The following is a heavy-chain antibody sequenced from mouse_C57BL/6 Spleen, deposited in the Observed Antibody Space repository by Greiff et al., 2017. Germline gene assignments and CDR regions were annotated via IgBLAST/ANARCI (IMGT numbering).Heavy chain of an antibody. CDR1: GYTFTSYW. CDR2: IDPSDSET. Sequence: QVQLQQPGAELVRPGSSVKLSCKASGYTFTSYWLHWVKQRPIQGLEWIGNIDPSDSETHYNQKFKDKATLTVDKSSSTAYMQLSSLTSEDSAVNYCASYGKQAWFAYWGQGTLVTVSA. V-gene: IGHV1-52*01. J-gene: IGHJ3*01. D-gene: IGHD2-1*01. CDR3: ASYGKQAWFAY.